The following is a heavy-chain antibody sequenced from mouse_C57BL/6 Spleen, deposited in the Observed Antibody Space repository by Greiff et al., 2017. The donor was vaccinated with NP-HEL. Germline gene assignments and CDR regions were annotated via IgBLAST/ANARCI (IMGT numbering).Heavy chain of an antibody. J-gene: IGHJ4*01. CDR2: ISSGGSYT. CDR3: ARRLTGTRGDAMDY. V-gene: IGHV5-6*01. D-gene: IGHD4-1*01. CDR1: GFTFSSYG. Sequence: VQLQESGGDLVKPGGSLKLSCAASGFTFSSYGMSWVRQTPDKRLEWVATISSGGSYTYYPDSVKGRFTISRDNAKNTLYLQMSSLKSEDTAMYYCARRLTGTRGDAMDYWGQGTSVTVSS.